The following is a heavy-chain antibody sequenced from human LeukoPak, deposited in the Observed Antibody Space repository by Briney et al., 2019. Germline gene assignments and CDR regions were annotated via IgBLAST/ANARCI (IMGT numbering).Heavy chain of an antibody. D-gene: IGHD2-2*01. V-gene: IGHV3-30*02. CDR1: GFTFSSYG. CDR3: GSIVVVPAARVADAFDI. CDR2: IRYDGSNK. J-gene: IGHJ3*02. Sequence: GGSLTLSCAASGFTFSSYGMHWVRQAPGKGLEWVAFIRYDGSNKYYADSVKGRFTISRDNSKNTLYLQMNSLRAEDTAVYYCGSIVVVPAARVADAFDIWGQGTMVTVSS.